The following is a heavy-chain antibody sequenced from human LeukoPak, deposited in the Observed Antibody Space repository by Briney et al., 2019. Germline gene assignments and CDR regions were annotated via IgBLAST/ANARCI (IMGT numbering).Heavy chain of an antibody. V-gene: IGHV4-39*01. CDR1: GGSISSYY. Sequence: SETLSLTCTVSGGSISSYYWGWIRQPPGKGLEWTASIYYSGSTYYNPSLKSRVTISVDTSKNQLSLKLSSLTAADTAVYYCARHEYSGSYYGLSWFDPWGQGTLVTVSS. CDR3: ARHEYSGSYYGLSWFDP. CDR2: IYYSGST. J-gene: IGHJ5*02. D-gene: IGHD1-26*01.